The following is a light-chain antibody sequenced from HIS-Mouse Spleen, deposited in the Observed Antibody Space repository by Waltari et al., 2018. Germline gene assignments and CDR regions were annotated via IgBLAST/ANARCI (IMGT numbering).Light chain of an antibody. CDR1: ALPKKS. J-gene: IGLJ2*01. CDR2: EDS. Sequence: SYELTQPPSVSVSPGQTARITSSGDALPKKSAYWYQQQSGQAPVLVIYEDSKRPSGIPERFSGSSSGTMATLTISGAQVEDEADYYCYSTDSSGNHRVFGGGTKLTVL. V-gene: IGLV3-10*01. CDR3: YSTDSSGNHRV.